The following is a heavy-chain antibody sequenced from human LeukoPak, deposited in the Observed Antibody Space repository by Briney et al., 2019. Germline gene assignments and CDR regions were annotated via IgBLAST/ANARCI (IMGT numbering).Heavy chain of an antibody. CDR3: ARDISEYFDY. D-gene: IGHD3-16*02. CDR2: AYYRSKWYK. CDR1: GDSVSSNSAA. V-gene: IGHV6-1*01. Sequence: SQTLSLTCAISGDSVSSNSAACNWIRQSPSRGLEWLGRAYYRSKWYKEYAVSVRSRITINPDTSKNQFSLQLNSVTPEDTAVYYCARDISEYFDYWGQGTLVTVSS. J-gene: IGHJ4*02.